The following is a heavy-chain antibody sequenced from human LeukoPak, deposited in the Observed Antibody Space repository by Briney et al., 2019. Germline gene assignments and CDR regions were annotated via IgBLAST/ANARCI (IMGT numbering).Heavy chain of an antibody. Sequence: GGSLRLSRATSGFGFSSYAMTWVRQAPGKGLEWVSSISDSGRSTYYTDSVKGRFTISRDNSKNTLYLQMNSLRAEDTAVYYCARPAVIEYDHRPGDSWGQGALVTVSS. D-gene: IGHD2/OR15-2a*01. CDR3: ARPAVIEYDHRPGDS. CDR1: GFGFSSYA. J-gene: IGHJ5*01. V-gene: IGHV3-23*01. CDR2: ISDSGRST.